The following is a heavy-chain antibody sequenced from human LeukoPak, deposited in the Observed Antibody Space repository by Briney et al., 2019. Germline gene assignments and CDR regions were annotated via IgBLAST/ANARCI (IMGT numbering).Heavy chain of an antibody. CDR1: GYSFTSYW. CDR2: IYPGDPDS. D-gene: IGHD3-22*01. Sequence: GESLKISCKGSGYSFTSYWIGWVRQMPGKGLEWMGIIYPGDPDSRCSPSFQGQVTISADKSISTAYLQWSSLKASDTAMYYCATLYSSASYFDYWGQGTLVTVSS. J-gene: IGHJ4*02. V-gene: IGHV5-51*01. CDR3: ATLYSSASYFDY.